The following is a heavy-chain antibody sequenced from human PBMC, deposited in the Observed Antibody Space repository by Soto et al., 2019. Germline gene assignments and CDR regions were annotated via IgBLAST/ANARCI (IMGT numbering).Heavy chain of an antibody. CDR2: INAGNGNT. J-gene: IGHJ4*02. CDR1: GYTFTSYA. CDR3: ARVRPSIAAAGTRAGDFDY. D-gene: IGHD6-13*01. V-gene: IGHV1-3*01. Sequence: ASVKVSCKASGYTFTSYAMHWVRQAPGQRLEWMGWINAGNGNTKYSQKFQGRVTITRDTSASTAYMELSSLRSEDTAVYYCARVRPSIAAAGTRAGDFDYWGQGTLVTSPQ.